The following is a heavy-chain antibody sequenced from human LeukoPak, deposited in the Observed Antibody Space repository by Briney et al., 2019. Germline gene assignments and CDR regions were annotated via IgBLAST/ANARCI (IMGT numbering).Heavy chain of an antibody. CDR3: TRTISNYGGNSGFDY. CDR1: GFTFGDYA. Sequence: GSLRPSCTASGFTFGDYAMSWVRQAPGKGLEWVGFIRSKAYGGTTEYAASVKGRFTISRDDSKSIAYLQMNSLKTEDTAVYYCTRTISNYGGNSGFDYWGQGTLVTVSS. D-gene: IGHD4-23*01. V-gene: IGHV3-49*04. CDR2: IRSKAYGGTT. J-gene: IGHJ4*02.